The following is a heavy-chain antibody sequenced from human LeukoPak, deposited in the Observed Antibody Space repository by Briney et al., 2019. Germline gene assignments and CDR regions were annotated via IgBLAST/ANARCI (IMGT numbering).Heavy chain of an antibody. J-gene: IGHJ4*02. V-gene: IGHV3-9*01. CDR2: ISWNSGSI. D-gene: IGHD4-17*01. Sequence: GGSLRLSCAASGFTFDDYAMHWVRQAPGKGLEWVSGISWNSGSIGYADSAKGRFTISRDNAKNSLYLQMNSLRAEDTALYYCAKGMTTVTRYYFDYWGQGTLVTVSS. CDR1: GFTFDDYA. CDR3: AKGMTTVTRYYFDY.